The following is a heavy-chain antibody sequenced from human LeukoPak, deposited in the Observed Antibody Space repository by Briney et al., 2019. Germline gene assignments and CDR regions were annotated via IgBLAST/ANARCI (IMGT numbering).Heavy chain of an antibody. CDR1: GFTFADFA. CDR2: IRSKDYGGTT. Sequence: GRSLRLSCTASGFTFADFAMAWVRQAPGKGLEWVGFIRSKDYGGTTEYAASVKGRITISRDDSKNIAYLQMNSLKTEDTAVYYCSRARTGTWLDPWGQRTLVTVSS. J-gene: IGHJ5*02. V-gene: IGHV3-49*04. D-gene: IGHD6-6*01. CDR3: SRARTGTWLDP.